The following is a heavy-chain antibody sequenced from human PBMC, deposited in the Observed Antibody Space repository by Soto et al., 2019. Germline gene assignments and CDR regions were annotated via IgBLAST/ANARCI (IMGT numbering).Heavy chain of an antibody. CDR1: GFTFSSYG. CDR2: IWYDGSNK. J-gene: IGHJ4*02. V-gene: IGHV3-33*01. Sequence: QVQLVESGGGVVQPGRSLRLSCAASGFTFSSYGMHWVRQAPGKGLEWVAVIWYDGSNKYYADSVKGRFTISRDNSKNTRYLPMISLRAEDTAVYYCARYSSSWLGNYFDYWGQGTLVTVSS. CDR3: ARYSSSWLGNYFDY. D-gene: IGHD6-13*01.